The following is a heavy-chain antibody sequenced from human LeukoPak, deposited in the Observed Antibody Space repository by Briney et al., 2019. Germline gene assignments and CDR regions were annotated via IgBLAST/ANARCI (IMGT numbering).Heavy chain of an antibody. V-gene: IGHV3-7*03. CDR2: IKQDGSEN. CDR1: GFTFSSYW. J-gene: IGHJ4*02. Sequence: GGSLRLFCAASGFTFSSYWMSWVRQAPGKGLEWVASIKQDGSENYYVDSVKGRFTISRDNAKNSLCLQMNSLRVEDTAVYYCARDKMAGAVTGSFFDYWGQGTLVTVSS. D-gene: IGHD6-19*01. CDR3: ARDKMAGAVTGSFFDY.